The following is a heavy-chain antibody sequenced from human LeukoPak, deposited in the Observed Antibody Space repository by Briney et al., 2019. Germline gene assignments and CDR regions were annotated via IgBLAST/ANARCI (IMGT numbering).Heavy chain of an antibody. CDR2: IFHSGST. Sequence: SGTLSLTCAVSGYSISSGYYWGWIRQPPGKGLEWIGSIFHSGSTYYNPSLKSRVTISVDTSKNQFSLKLSSVTAADTAVYYCARLSSGWNAYFDYWGQGTLVTVSS. CDR1: GYSISSGYY. CDR3: ARLSSGWNAYFDY. J-gene: IGHJ4*02. V-gene: IGHV4-38-2*01. D-gene: IGHD6-19*01.